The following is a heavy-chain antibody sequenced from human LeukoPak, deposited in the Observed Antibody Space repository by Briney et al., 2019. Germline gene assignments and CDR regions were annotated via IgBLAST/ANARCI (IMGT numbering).Heavy chain of an antibody. CDR1: GGSFSGYY. J-gene: IGHJ5*02. D-gene: IGHD3-10*01. CDR3: ARLRAGRGRYYYGSGSYYNHNWFDP. CDR2: INHSGST. V-gene: IGHV4-34*01. Sequence: KTSETLSLTCAVYGGSFSGYYWSWIRQPPGKGLEWIGEINHSGSTNYNPSLKSRVTISVDTSKNQFSLKLSSVTAADTAMYYCARLRAGRGRYYYGSGSYYNHNWFDPWGQGTLVTVSS.